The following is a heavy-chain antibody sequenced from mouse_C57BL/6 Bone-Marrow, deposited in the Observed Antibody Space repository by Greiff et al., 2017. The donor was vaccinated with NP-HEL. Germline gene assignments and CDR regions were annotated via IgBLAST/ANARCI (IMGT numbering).Heavy chain of an antibody. CDR3: ARPLFDYYAMDY. CDR1: GFTFSDYG. CDR2: ISSGSSTI. D-gene: IGHD1-1*02. J-gene: IGHJ4*01. V-gene: IGHV5-17*01. Sequence: DVMLVESGGGLVKPGGSLKLSCAASGFTFSDYGMHWVRQAPEKGLEWVAYISSGSSTIYYADTVKGRFTISRDNAKNTLFLQMTSLRSEDTAMYYCARPLFDYYAMDYWGQGTSVTVSS.